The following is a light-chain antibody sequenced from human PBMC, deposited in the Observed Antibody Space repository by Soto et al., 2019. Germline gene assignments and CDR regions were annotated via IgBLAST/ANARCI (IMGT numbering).Light chain of an antibody. CDR2: KAS. CDR3: QQYNAYPWT. CDR1: QSISSW. Sequence: DIQMTQSPFTLSASVGDRGTITCRASQSISSWLAWYQQKPGKAPKLLIYKASTLESGVPSNFSGSGSGTEFSLTISSLQPEDFATYYCQQYNAYPWTFGQGTKVDIK. V-gene: IGKV1-5*03. J-gene: IGKJ1*01.